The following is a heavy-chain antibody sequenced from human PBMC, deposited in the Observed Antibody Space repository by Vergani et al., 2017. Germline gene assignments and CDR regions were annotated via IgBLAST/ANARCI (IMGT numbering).Heavy chain of an antibody. Sequence: QVQLVESGGGVVQPGRSLRLSCAASGFTFSSYGMHWVRQAPGKGLEWVAVISYDGSNKYYADSVKGRFTISRDNSKNTLYLQMNSLRAEDTAVYYCAVAAAGTVAGWFDPWGQGTLVTVSS. CDR2: ISYDGSNK. D-gene: IGHD6-13*01. J-gene: IGHJ5*02. CDR1: GFTFSSYG. CDR3: AVAAAGTVAGWFDP. V-gene: IGHV3-30*03.